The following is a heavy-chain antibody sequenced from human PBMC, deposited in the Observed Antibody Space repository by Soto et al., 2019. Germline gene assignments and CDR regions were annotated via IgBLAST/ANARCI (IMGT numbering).Heavy chain of an antibody. V-gene: IGHV3-23*01. CDR3: GKTKNSWKPVPDY. CDR2: ISDSGANT. J-gene: IGHJ4*02. D-gene: IGHD1-26*01. CDR1: RFTFTNFG. Sequence: GSLRLSCAASRFTFTNFGMSWVRQAPGKGLEWVSTISDSGANTYYADSVKGRFTISRDNSENTLYLQMNSLRAEDTAVYYCGKTKNSWKPVPDYWGQGTLVTVSS.